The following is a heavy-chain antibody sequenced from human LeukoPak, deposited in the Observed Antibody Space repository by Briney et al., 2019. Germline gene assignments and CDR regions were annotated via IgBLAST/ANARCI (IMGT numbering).Heavy chain of an antibody. CDR3: AKSSVAGLTRGYFDY. D-gene: IGHD6-19*01. CDR1: GFTFSSYA. CDR2: ISGSGGST. V-gene: IGHV3-23*01. J-gene: IGHJ4*01. Sequence: GGSLRLSCAASGFTFSSYAMSWVRQAPGKGLEWVSSISGSGGSTYYADSVKGRFTISRDNSKNTLYLQMNSLRAEDTAVYYCAKSSVAGLTRGYFDYWGHGTLVTVSS.